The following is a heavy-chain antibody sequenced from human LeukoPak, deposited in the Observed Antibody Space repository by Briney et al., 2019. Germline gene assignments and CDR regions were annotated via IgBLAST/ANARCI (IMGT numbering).Heavy chain of an antibody. CDR1: GGSISSSSYY. V-gene: IGHV4-39*01. J-gene: IGHJ5*02. D-gene: IGHD6-19*01. CDR3: ARIYSIAVAGT. Sequence: PSETLSLTCTVSGGSISSSSYYWGWIRQPPGKGLEWIGSIYYSGSTYYNPSLKSRVTISVDTSKNQFPLKLSSVTAADTAVYYCARIYSIAVAGTWGQGTLVTVSS. CDR2: IYYSGST.